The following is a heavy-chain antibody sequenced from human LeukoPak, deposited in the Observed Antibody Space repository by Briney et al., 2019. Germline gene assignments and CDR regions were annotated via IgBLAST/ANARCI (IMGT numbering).Heavy chain of an antibody. CDR3: AKAVGYCSGGSCYTDY. CDR2: ISGSGGST. V-gene: IGHV3-23*01. D-gene: IGHD2-15*01. Sequence: GGSLRLSCAASGFTFSSYAMSWVRQAPGKGLEWVSAISGSGGSTHYADSVKGRFTISRDNSKNTLYLQMNSLRAEDTAVCYCAKAVGYCSGGSCYTDYWGQGTLVTVSS. J-gene: IGHJ4*02. CDR1: GFTFSSYA.